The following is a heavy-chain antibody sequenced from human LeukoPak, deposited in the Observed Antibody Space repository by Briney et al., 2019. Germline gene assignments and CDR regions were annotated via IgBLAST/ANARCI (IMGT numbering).Heavy chain of an antibody. J-gene: IGHJ6*03. CDR1: GYTFTGYY. V-gene: IGHV1-2*02. Sequence: GASVKVSCKASGYTFTGYYMHWVRQAPGQGLEWMGWINPSSGGTNYAQKFQGRVTMTRDTSISTAYMELSRLRSDDTAVYYCARVGRDYYYYYMDVWGKGTTVTVSS. CDR2: INPSSGGT. CDR3: ARVGRDYYYYYMDV.